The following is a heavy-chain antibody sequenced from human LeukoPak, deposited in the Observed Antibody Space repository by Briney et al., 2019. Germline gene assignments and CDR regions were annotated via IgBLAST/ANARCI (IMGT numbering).Heavy chain of an antibody. Sequence: SETLSLTCAVYGGSFSGYYWSWLRQPPGKGLEWIGEINHSGSTNYNQSLTSRVTISVGTSKNQYSLKLSSVTAADTAVYYCARRYCSSTSCYAGGRSGAFNIGGQGTMVTFS. D-gene: IGHD2-2*01. J-gene: IGHJ3*02. CDR2: INHSGST. CDR3: ARRYCSSTSCYAGGRSGAFNI. CDR1: GGSFSGYY. V-gene: IGHV4-34*01.